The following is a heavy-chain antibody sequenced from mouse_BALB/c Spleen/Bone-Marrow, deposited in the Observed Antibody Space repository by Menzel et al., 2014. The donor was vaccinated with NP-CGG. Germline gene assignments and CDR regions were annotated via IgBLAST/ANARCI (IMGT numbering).Heavy chain of an antibody. CDR3: ARTPRATFYFGY. CDR2: IDPASGNT. Sequence: EVHLQQSGAELVKPGASVKLSCTASGFNIKDTYMHWVKQRPEQGLEWIGRIDPASGNTKYDPKFQGKATITADTSSNTAYLQLFSLTSEDTAVYYCARTPRATFYFGYWGQGTTLTVSS. CDR1: GFNIKDTY. J-gene: IGHJ2*01. D-gene: IGHD3-1*01. V-gene: IGHV14-3*02.